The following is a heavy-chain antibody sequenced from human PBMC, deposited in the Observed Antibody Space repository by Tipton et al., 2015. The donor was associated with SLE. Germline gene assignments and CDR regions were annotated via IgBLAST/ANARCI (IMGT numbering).Heavy chain of an antibody. CDR1: GGSISSHY. J-gene: IGHJ4*02. Sequence: TLSLTCNVSGGSISSHYWSWIRQPPGKGLEWIGSIYYSGSTTYNPSLKSRVTTSIDTSKNQFSLRLSSVTAADTAPYYCARIPLQLLVPYFDYWGQGTLVTVSS. V-gene: IGHV4-59*11. D-gene: IGHD6-13*01. CDR2: IYYSGST. CDR3: ARIPLQLLVPYFDY.